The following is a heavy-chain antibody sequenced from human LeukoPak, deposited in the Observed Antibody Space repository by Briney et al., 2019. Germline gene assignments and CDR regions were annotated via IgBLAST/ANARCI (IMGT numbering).Heavy chain of an antibody. CDR2: IFTSGST. V-gene: IGHV4-4*07. CDR3: ARDRDTGSSSNRYYFDY. D-gene: IGHD1-26*01. CDR1: GGSINTYY. Sequence: SETLSLTCTVSGGSINTYYWSWVRQPAGKGLEWIGRIFTSGSTNYNPSLKSRVTMSVDTSKNQFSLKLSSVTAADTAVYYCARDRDTGSSSNRYYFDYWGQGTLVTVSS. J-gene: IGHJ4*02.